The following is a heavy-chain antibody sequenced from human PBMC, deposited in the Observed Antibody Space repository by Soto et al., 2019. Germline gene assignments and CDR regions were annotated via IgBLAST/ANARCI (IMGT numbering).Heavy chain of an antibody. Sequence: SETLSLTCTVSGASVSSGAYYWGWVRQRPGRGLEWIGYIYESGYTYYNTSLKRRLTISLDRSNNQFSLGLTSVTAADTAVLYCVRALRHTAMVYPCFDPWGQGSLVTVSS. CDR3: VRALRHTAMVYPCFDP. V-gene: IGHV4-31*03. D-gene: IGHD5-18*01. CDR2: IYESGYT. CDR1: GASVSSGAYY. J-gene: IGHJ5*02.